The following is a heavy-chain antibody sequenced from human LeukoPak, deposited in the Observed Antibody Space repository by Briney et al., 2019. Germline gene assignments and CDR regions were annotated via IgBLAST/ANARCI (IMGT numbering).Heavy chain of an antibody. D-gene: IGHD2-21*01. J-gene: IGHJ4*02. V-gene: IGHV3-72*01. CDR2: IIDRANSYTT. Sequence: GGSLRLSCVASGFPFSSYGMHWVRQAPGKGLEWVGRIIDRANSYTTLYAASVKGRFTISRDDSKNSLCLQMNSLKTEDTAVYYCASGYCDGDTCYSSGGDYWGQGTLVTVSS. CDR1: GFPFSSYG. CDR3: ASGYCDGDTCYSSGGDY.